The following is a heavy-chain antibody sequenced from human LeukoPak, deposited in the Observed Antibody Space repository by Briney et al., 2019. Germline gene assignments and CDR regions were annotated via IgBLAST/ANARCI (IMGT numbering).Heavy chain of an antibody. CDR1: GFTFNTYI. D-gene: IGHD1-26*01. CDR3: ARVGEGAAKD. V-gene: IGHV3-21*01. J-gene: IGHJ4*02. CDR2: ITSSSYSI. Sequence: GGSLRLSCAASGFTFNTYIMAWVRQAPGKGLEWVSSITSSSYSIYYADSVKGRFTISRDNAKNSLYLQMNSLRAEDTAVYYCARVGEGAAKDWGQGTLVTVSS.